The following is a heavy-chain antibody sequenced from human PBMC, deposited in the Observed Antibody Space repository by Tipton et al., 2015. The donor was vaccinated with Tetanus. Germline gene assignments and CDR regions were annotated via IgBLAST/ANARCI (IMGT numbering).Heavy chain of an antibody. D-gene: IGHD6-6*01. CDR2: IYYSGST. CDR1: GGSISSSSYY. CDR3: ATIEYSSSLAFHPLASSYFDY. J-gene: IGHJ4*02. Sequence: TLSLTCTVSGGSISSSSYYWGWIRQPPGKGLEWIGSIYYSGSTYYNPSLKGRVTISVDTSKNQFSLKLSSVTAADTAVYYCATIEYSSSLAFHPLASSYFDYWGQGTLVTVSS. V-gene: IGHV4-39*01.